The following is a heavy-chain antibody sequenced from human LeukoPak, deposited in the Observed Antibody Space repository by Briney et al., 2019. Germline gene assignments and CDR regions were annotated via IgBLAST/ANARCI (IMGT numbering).Heavy chain of an antibody. CDR3: ARRPYGGNFDY. V-gene: IGHV4-59*08. CDR2: IYYSGST. D-gene: IGHD3-16*01. CDR1: GGFISSYY. J-gene: IGHJ4*02. Sequence: SETQSLTCTVSGGFISSYYWSWIRQPPGKGLEWIGYIYYSGSTNYNPSLKSRVTISVDTSKNQFSLELSSVTAADTAVYYCARRPYGGNFDYWGQGTLVSVSS.